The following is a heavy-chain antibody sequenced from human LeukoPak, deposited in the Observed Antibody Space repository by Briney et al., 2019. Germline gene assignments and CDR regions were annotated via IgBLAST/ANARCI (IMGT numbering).Heavy chain of an antibody. CDR3: AREGYSYSSGNYYYYGMDV. D-gene: IGHD5-18*01. J-gene: IGHJ6*02. CDR1: GFTFSSYG. CDR2: IWYDGSNK. V-gene: IGHV3-33*01. Sequence: GGSLRLSCAASGFTFSSYGMHWVRQAPGKGLEWVAVIWYDGSNKYYADSVKGRFTISRDNSKNTLYLQMNSLRAEDTAVYYCAREGYSYSSGNYYYYGMDVWGQGTTVTVSS.